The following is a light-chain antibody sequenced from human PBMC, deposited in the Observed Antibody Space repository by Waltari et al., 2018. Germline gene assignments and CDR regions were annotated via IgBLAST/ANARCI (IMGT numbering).Light chain of an antibody. CDR1: SSDVGAYAY. V-gene: IGLV2-14*03. J-gene: IGLJ2*01. CDR3: SSYLSTNTEV. Sequence: QSALTQPASVSGSPGQSIAISCTGTSSDVGAYAYVSWYQQHPGKAPKLIIFDVNSRPSGVSNRFSSSKSGNTASLTISGLQPEDEADYYCSSYLSTNTEVFGGGTKVTVL. CDR2: DVN.